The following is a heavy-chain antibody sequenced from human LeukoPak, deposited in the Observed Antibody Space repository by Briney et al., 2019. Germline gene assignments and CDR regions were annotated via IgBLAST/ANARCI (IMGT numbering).Heavy chain of an antibody. D-gene: IGHD2-15*01. CDR2: ISGSGGIT. CDR3: VRGGESTWS. J-gene: IGHJ5*02. CDR1: GFTFSSYA. V-gene: IGHV3-23*01. Sequence: GGSLRLSCAASGFTFSSYAMSWARQAPGKGPQWVSAISGSGGITYYADSVKGRFAISRDNAKNSLYLQMNSLRAEDTAVYYCVRGGESTWSWGQGTLVTVSS.